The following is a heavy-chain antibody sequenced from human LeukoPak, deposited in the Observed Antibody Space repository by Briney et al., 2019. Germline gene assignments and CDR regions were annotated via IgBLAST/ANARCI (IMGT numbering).Heavy chain of an antibody. V-gene: IGHV3-33*01. CDR2: IWYDGSNK. J-gene: IGHJ6*04. CDR1: GLTFSSYG. D-gene: IGHD5-12*01. Sequence: GGSLRLSCAASGLTFSSYGMHWVGQAPGKGLDGVAVIWYDGSNKYYADSVKGRFTISRDNSKNTLYLQMNSLRAEDTAVYYCARDMGLRNVNSRWYYYYGMDVWGKGTTVTVSS. CDR3: ARDMGLRNVNSRWYYYYGMDV.